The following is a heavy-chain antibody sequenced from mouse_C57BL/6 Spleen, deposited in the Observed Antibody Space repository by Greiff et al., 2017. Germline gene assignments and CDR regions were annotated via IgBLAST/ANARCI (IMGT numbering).Heavy chain of an antibody. CDR2: ISAGGSYT. Sequence: DVQLVESGGGLVKPGGSLKLSCAASGFTFTSYAMSWVRQTPEKRLEWVATISAGGSYTYYPDNVKGRFTLSRDKAKNNLYLQLSHLKSEDTAMYCRARDSSNYFDYWGQGTTLTVAS. D-gene: IGHD3-1*01. V-gene: IGHV5-4*01. CDR3: ARDSSNYFDY. CDR1: GFTFTSYA. J-gene: IGHJ2*01.